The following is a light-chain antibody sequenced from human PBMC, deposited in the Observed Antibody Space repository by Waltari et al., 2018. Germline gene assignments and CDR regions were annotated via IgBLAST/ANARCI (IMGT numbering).Light chain of an antibody. CDR1: SGSLSSTSY. CDR3: VIYMGSGIWV. Sequence: QTVVTQEPSLSVSPGETVTLTCALSSGSLSSTSYPSWYQQSPGQAPRTLVYKTNIRPSGIPDRFSGSVLGNKAALTITGAQADDESDYYCVIYMGSGIWVFGGGTKLTVL. V-gene: IGLV8-61*01. J-gene: IGLJ3*02. CDR2: KTN.